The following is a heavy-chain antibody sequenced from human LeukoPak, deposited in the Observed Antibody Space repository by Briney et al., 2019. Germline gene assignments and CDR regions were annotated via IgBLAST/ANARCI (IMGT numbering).Heavy chain of an antibody. CDR2: ISSSSGYI. J-gene: IGHJ4*02. V-gene: IGHV3-21*01. CDR1: GFTFSSYS. CDR3: ARAGLLKYFDY. Sequence: GGSLRLSCAASGFTFSSYSMNWVRQAPGKGLEWVSSISSSSGYIYYADSVKGRFTISRDNAKNSLYLQMNSLRAEDTAVYYCARAGLLKYFDYWGQGTLVTVSS.